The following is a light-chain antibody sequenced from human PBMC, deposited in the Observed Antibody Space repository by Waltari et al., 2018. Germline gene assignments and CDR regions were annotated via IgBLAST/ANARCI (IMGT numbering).Light chain of an antibody. CDR3: QHYVSLPAT. CDR2: NGF. J-gene: IGKJ1*01. V-gene: IGKV3-20*01. CDR1: QSLNRA. Sequence: IVLTQSPGTLSMSPGEGVTLSCRASQSLNRALAWYQQKPGQAPRPLIYNGFNRATDIPDRFSGSGSGTEFSLTISRLEPEDFAVYYCQHYVSLPATFGQGTRVEIK.